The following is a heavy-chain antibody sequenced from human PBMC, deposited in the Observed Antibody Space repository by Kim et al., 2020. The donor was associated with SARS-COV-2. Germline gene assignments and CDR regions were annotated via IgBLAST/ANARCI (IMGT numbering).Heavy chain of an antibody. Sequence: SETLSLTCTVSGGSISSYYWSWIRQPPGKGLEWIGYIYYSGSTNHNPSLKSRVTISADTSKNQCSLKLSSVTAADTAVYYCAREGAWSSSPKGWFDPWGQGTLVTVSS. D-gene: IGHD6-13*01. J-gene: IGHJ5*02. V-gene: IGHV4-59*01. CDR1: GGSISSYY. CDR3: AREGAWSSSPKGWFDP. CDR2: IYYSGST.